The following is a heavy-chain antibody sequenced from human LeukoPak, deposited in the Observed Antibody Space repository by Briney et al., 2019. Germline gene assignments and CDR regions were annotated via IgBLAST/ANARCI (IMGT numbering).Heavy chain of an antibody. J-gene: IGHJ3*02. V-gene: IGHV4-61*02. CDR3: ASSLEDSSGYYPVGDAFDI. Sequence: SETLSLTCTVSGGSISSSSYYWSWIRQPAGKGLEWIGRIYTSGSTNYNPSLKSRVTMSVDTSKNQFSLKLSSVTAADTAVYYCASSLEDSSGYYPVGDAFDIWGQGTMVTVSS. D-gene: IGHD3-22*01. CDR2: IYTSGST. CDR1: GGSISSSSYY.